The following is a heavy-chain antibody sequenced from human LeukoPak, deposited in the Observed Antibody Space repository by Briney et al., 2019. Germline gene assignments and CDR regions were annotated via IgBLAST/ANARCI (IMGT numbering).Heavy chain of an antibody. CDR1: GGSISSYC. CDR3: ARDGVAGGFDY. V-gene: IGHV4-59*01. Sequence: PSETLSLTCTVSGGSISSYCWNWIRQAPGKGLEWIGYIHYSGSTNHNSSLKSRVTISVDTSKNQYSLKLSSVTAADTAVYYCARDGVAGGFDYWGQGTLVTVSS. J-gene: IGHJ4*02. D-gene: IGHD6-19*01. CDR2: IHYSGST.